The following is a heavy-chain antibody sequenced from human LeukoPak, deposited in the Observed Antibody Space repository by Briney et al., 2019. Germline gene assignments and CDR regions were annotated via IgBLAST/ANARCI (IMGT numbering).Heavy chain of an antibody. D-gene: IGHD3-9*01. Sequence: GGSLRLSCAASGFTFSNYWVDWVRQDLGKGLVWVSRIDNEGSRTEYADSVTGRFTISRDNAKNTAYLQMNSLRAEDTAVYYCARGRDDTSSSTWEYWGQGTLVTVSS. J-gene: IGHJ4*02. CDR2: IDNEGSRT. CDR1: GFTFSNYW. V-gene: IGHV3-74*03. CDR3: ARGRDDTSSSTWEY.